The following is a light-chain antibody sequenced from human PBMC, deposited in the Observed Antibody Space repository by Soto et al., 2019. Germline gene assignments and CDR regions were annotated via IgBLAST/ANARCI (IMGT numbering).Light chain of an antibody. V-gene: IGKV1-5*01. CDR2: AAS. J-gene: IGKJ1*01. CDR1: QSISSW. CDR3: LQHNSYPWT. Sequence: TQSPCTLSLSPGERATLSCRASQSISSWVAWYQQKPGKAPKLLIYAASSLQSGVPSRFSGSGSGTEFTLTISSLQPEDFATYYCLQHNSYPWTFGQGTKVDNK.